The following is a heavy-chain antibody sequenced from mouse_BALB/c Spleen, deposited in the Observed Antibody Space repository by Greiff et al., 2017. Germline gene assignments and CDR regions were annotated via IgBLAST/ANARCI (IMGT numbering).Heavy chain of an antibody. J-gene: IGHJ3*01. D-gene: IGHD2-4*01. CDR1: GFTFSSYG. V-gene: IGHV5-6*01. Sequence: EVKVVESGGDLVKPGGSLKLSCAASGFTFSSYGMSWVRQTPDKRLEWVATISSGGSYTYYPDSVKGRFTISRDNAKNTLYLQMSSLKSEDTAMYYCARNMITTGWFAYGGQGTLVTVSA. CDR2: ISSGGSYT. CDR3: ARNMITTGWFAY.